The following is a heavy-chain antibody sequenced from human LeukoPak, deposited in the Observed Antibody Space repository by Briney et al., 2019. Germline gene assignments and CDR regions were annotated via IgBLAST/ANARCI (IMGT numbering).Heavy chain of an antibody. V-gene: IGHV1-46*01. CDR1: GYTFTNYY. CDR2: INPSGGST. J-gene: IGHJ6*02. CDR3: ARGIGMGAFDYYYYGMDV. D-gene: IGHD3-16*01. Sequence: GASVKVSCKASGYTFTNYYMHWVRQAPGQGLEWMGIINPSGGSTSYAQKFQGRVTMTRDTSTSTAYMELSSLRSEDTAVYYCARGIGMGAFDYYYYGMDVWGQGTTVTVSS.